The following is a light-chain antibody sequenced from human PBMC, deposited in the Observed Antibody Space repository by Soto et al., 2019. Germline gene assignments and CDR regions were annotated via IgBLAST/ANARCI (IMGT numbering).Light chain of an antibody. CDR1: SSNIGSNT. CDR3: AAWDDSLNAWV. CDR2: SNN. V-gene: IGLV1-44*01. Sequence: QSVLTQPPSASGTPRQRVTISCSGSSSNIGSNTVNWYQQLPGTAPKRLIYSNNHRPSGVPDRFSGSKFGTSASLAISGLLSEDEADYYCAAWDDSLNAWVFGGGTKLTVL. J-gene: IGLJ3*02.